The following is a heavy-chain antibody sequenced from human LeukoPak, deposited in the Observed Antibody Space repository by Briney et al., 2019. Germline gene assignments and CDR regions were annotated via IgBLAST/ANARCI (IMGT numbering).Heavy chain of an antibody. J-gene: IGHJ6*03. V-gene: IGHV3-23*01. CDR3: AKYITVTTNSYYYYMDV. D-gene: IGHD4-11*01. CDR2: ISDSGIST. CDR1: GFTFTTSA. Sequence: GGSLRLSCAASGFTFTTSAMTWVRQAPGKGLEWVSFISDSGISTYYADSVKGRFTISRDNSKNTLHLQMTSLRAEDTAVYYCAKYITVTTNSYYYYMDVWGKGTTVTVSS.